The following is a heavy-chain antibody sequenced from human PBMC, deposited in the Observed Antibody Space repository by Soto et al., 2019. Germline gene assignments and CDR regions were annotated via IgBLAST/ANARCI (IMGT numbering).Heavy chain of an antibody. CDR2: MNPNSGDT. D-gene: IGHD4-17*01. Sequence: QVQLVQSGAEVKKPGASVKVSCKASGNTFTNYDINCVRQATGQGLEYLGWMNPNSGDTAYVQKFQGRVTMTWDTSITTAYMELRSLRSEDTAVYFCARGVKYGAYSRWFDPWGQGTLVTVSS. V-gene: IGHV1-8*01. CDR3: ARGVKYGAYSRWFDP. J-gene: IGHJ5*02. CDR1: GNTFTNYD.